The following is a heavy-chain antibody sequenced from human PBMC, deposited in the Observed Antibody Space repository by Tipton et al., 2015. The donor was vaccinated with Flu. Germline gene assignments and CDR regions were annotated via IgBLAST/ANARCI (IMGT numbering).Heavy chain of an antibody. CDR3: ARVNDFGDYAAYDI. J-gene: IGHJ3*02. CDR2: IYNEGTT. Sequence: GSLRLSCAASGFTVSRNYMNWVRQAPGKGLEWVSVIYNEGTTYYADSVKGRFTISRDNSKNTLFLQMNSLTAEDTAIYYCARVNDFGDYAAYDIWGQGTTVSVSS. CDR1: GFTVSRNY. D-gene: IGHD4-17*01. V-gene: IGHV3-66*01.